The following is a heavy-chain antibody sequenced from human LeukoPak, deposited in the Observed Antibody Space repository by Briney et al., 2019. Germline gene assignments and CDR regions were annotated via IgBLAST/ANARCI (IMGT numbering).Heavy chain of an antibody. Sequence: GGSLRLSCAASGFTFSNYWMSWVRQAPGKGLEWVANIKQDGSEKYYVNSVKGRFTISRDNAKNSLYLQMNSLRAEDAAIYYCAREDDWNYEDYWGQGTLVTVSS. D-gene: IGHD1-7*01. CDR3: AREDDWNYEDY. CDR2: IKQDGSEK. V-gene: IGHV3-7*01. CDR1: GFTFSNYW. J-gene: IGHJ4*02.